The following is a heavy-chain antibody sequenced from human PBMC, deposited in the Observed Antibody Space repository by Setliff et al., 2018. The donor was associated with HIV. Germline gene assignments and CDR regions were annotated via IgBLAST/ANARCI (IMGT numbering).Heavy chain of an antibody. CDR3: ARPSAANFFYSYAMDV. D-gene: IGHD6-13*01. V-gene: IGHV4-34*01. CDR2: INHSGSA. J-gene: IGHJ6*02. CDR1: GFTFSSYG. Sequence: GSLRLSCAASGFTFSSYGMHWVRQPPGKGLEWIGKINHSGSAKYNPSLQSRVAISVDISKNQFSLKLNSVTPDDTAVYYCARPSAANFFYSYAMDVWGQGSTVTVSS.